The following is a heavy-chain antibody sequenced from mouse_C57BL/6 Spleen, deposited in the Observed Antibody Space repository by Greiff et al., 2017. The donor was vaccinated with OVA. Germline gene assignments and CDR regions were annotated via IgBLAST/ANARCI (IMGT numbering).Heavy chain of an antibody. V-gene: IGHV1-42*01. CDR3: ARSDGYDWFAY. CDR2: INPSTGGT. D-gene: IGHD2-2*01. CDR1: GYSFTGYY. Sequence: VQLQQSGPELVKPGASVKISCKASGYSFTGYYMNWVKQSPEKSLEWIGEINPSTGGTTYNQKFKAKATLTVDKSSSTAYMQLKSLTSEDSAVYYCARSDGYDWFAYWGQGTLVTVSA. J-gene: IGHJ3*01.